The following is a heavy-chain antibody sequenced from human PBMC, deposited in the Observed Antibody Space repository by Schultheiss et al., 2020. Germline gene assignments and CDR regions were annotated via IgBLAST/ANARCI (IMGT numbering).Heavy chain of an antibody. V-gene: IGHV3-9*01. Sequence: GGSLRLSCAASGFTFDDYAMHWVRQAPGKGLEWVSGISWNSGSIGYADSVKGRFTISRDNAKNSLYLQMNSLRAEDTALYHCARDNYDSSGLNWFDPWGQGTLVTVSS. CDR2: ISWNSGSI. D-gene: IGHD3-22*01. CDR1: GFTFDDYA. CDR3: ARDNYDSSGLNWFDP. J-gene: IGHJ5*02.